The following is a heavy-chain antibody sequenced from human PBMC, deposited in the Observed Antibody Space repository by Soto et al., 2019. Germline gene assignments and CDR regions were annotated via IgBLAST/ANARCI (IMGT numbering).Heavy chain of an antibody. CDR1: GGSFSGYY. D-gene: IGHD3-3*01. V-gene: IGHV4-34*01. CDR2: INHSGST. J-gene: IGHJ6*02. Sequence: SETLSLTCAVYGGSFSGYYWSWIRQPPGKGLEWIGEINHSGSTNYNPSLKSRVTISVDTSKNQFSLKLSSVTAADTAVYYCARGRGNDFWTGYYYGMDVWGQGTTVTVSS. CDR3: ARGRGNDFWTGYYYGMDV.